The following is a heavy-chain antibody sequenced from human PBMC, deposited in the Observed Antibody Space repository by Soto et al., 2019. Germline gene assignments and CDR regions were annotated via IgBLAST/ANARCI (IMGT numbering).Heavy chain of an antibody. Sequence: QVQLVQSGAEVKKPGSSVKVSCKASGGTFSSYAISWVRQAPGQGLEWMGGIIPIFGTANYAQKFQGRGTITADESTSTADMEPSSMRSEDTDGYYCATSGVPCSGGRRYSPNYYDGMDVWGQGTTVTVSS. V-gene: IGHV1-69*01. CDR1: GGTFSSYA. CDR3: ATSGVPCSGGRRYSPNYYDGMDV. J-gene: IGHJ6*02. D-gene: IGHD2-15*01. CDR2: IIPIFGTA.